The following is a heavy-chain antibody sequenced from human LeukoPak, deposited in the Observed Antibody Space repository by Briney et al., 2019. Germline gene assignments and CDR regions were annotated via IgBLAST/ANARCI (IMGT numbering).Heavy chain of an antibody. CDR1: GFTFSSYG. J-gene: IGHJ6*03. CDR2: IRYVGSNK. D-gene: IGHD6-13*01. Sequence: GGSLSLSCGASGFTFSSYGMHWVRQAPRKGLEWAAFIRYVGSNKYYADSVKARFTISRTHSKNTLHLQMNSLRAQDPACYYFAKDKEQQLAYYYMDVWGKGTTVTVSS. V-gene: IGHV3-30*02. CDR3: AKDKEQQLAYYYMDV.